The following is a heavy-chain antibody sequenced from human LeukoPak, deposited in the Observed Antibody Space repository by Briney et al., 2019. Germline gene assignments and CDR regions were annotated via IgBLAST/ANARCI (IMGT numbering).Heavy chain of an antibody. J-gene: IGHJ5*02. Sequence: GGSLRLSCVGSGFSFSRYAMSWVRQAPGKGLEWVASIHYISDGPYYADSVEGRFTISRDDSKNTVYLQMNSLRVEDTAIYYCARCVTGWPNWFAPWGQGTLVTASS. D-gene: IGHD6-19*01. CDR1: GFSFSRYA. V-gene: IGHV3-23*01. CDR2: IHYISDGP. CDR3: ARCVTGWPNWFAP.